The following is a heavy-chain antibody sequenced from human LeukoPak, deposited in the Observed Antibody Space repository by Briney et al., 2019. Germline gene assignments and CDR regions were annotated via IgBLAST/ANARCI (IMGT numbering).Heavy chain of an antibody. CDR3: ARVFRAAAGSYFDY. CDR1: GYTFTGYY. D-gene: IGHD6-13*01. J-gene: IGHJ4*02. Sequence: GASVKVSCKASGYTFTGYYMHWVRQATGQGHEWMGWINPNSGGTNYAQKFQGRVTMTRDTSISTAYMELSRLRSDDTAVYYCARVFRAAAGSYFDYWGQGTLVTVSS. CDR2: INPNSGGT. V-gene: IGHV1-2*02.